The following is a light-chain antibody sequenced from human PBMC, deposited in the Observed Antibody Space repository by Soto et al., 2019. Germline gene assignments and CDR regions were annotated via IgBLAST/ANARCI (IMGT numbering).Light chain of an antibody. Sequence: QSVLTQPRSVSGSPGQSVTISCTGTSSSVGDYNFVSWYQEAPGKAPKLMIYDVTKRPSGVPDRFSGSKSGNTASLNISGLQAEDEADYYCCSYAGSDTWMFGGGTKVTVL. J-gene: IGLJ3*02. CDR3: CSYAGSDTWM. V-gene: IGLV2-11*01. CDR1: SSSVGDYNF. CDR2: DVT.